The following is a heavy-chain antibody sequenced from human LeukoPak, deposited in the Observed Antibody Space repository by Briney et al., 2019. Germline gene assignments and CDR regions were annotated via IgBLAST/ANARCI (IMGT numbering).Heavy chain of an antibody. J-gene: IGHJ1*01. CDR3: ASTPSTITMVRGVIFRYFQH. V-gene: IGHV4-4*09. Sequence: TSETLSLTCTVSGGSISSYYWSWIRQPPGKGLEWIGYIYHSGSTYYNPSLKSRVTISVDTSKNQFSLKPSSVTAADTAVYYCASTPSTITMVRGVIFRYFQHWGQGTLVTVSS. D-gene: IGHD3-10*01. CDR1: GGSISSYY. CDR2: IYHSGST.